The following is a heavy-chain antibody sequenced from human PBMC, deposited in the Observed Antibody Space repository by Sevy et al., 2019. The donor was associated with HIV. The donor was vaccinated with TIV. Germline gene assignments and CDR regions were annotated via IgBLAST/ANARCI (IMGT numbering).Heavy chain of an antibody. Sequence: SETLSITCAVYGGSFSGYYWSWIRQPPGKGLEWIGEINHSGSTNYNPSLKSRVTISVDTSKNQFSLKLSSVTAADTAVYYCARGMYYYDSSGYYRRYYYYYMDVWGKGTTVTVSS. D-gene: IGHD3-22*01. CDR1: GGSFSGYY. CDR3: ARGMYYYDSSGYYRRYYYYYMDV. CDR2: INHSGST. V-gene: IGHV4-34*01. J-gene: IGHJ6*03.